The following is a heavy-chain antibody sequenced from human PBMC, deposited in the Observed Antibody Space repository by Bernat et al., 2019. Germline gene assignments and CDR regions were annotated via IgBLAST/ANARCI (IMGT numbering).Heavy chain of an antibody. CDR3: ARERYGSGSFAY. Sequence: QVQLQQWGAGLLKPSETLSLTCAVYGGSFSGYYWSWIRQPPGKGLEWIGEINHSGSTNYNPSLKSRVTISVDTSKNQFSLKLSSVTAADTAVYYCARERYGSGSFAYWGQGTLVTVSS. CDR2: INHSGST. D-gene: IGHD3-10*01. J-gene: IGHJ4*02. CDR1: GGSFSGYY. V-gene: IGHV4-34*01.